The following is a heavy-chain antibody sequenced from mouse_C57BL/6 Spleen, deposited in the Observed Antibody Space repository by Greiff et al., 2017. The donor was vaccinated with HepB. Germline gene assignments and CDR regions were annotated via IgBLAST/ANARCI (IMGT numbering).Heavy chain of an antibody. J-gene: IGHJ1*03. CDR3: ARETTVVAGDFDV. CDR2: IDPANGNT. CDR1: GFNIRNTY. D-gene: IGHD1-1*01. V-gene: IGHV14-3*01. Sequence: EVQLQQSVAGLVRSGASVKLSCTASGFNIRNTYMHWVQQRPEQGLEWIGRIDPANGNTKYAPKFQGKATITADTSSNTAYLQLSSLTSEDTAIYYCARETTVVAGDFDVWGTGTTVTVSA.